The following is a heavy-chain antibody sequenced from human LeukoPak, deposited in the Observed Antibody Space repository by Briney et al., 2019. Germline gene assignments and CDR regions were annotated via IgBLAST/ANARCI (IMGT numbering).Heavy chain of an antibody. CDR2: IYYSGST. Sequence: SETLSLTCTVSGGSISSYYWSWIRQPPGKGLEWIGYIYYSGSTNYNPSLKSRVTISVDTSKNPFSLKLSSVTAADTAVYYCASLQPWMGIYYDSSGVGGPYFDYWGQGTLVTVSS. J-gene: IGHJ4*02. V-gene: IGHV4-59*01. CDR1: GGSISSYY. D-gene: IGHD3-22*01. CDR3: ASLQPWMGIYYDSSGVGGPYFDY.